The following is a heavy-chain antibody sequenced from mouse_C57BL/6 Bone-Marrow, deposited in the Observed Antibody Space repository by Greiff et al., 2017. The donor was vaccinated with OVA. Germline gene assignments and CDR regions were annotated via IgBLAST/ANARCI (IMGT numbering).Heavy chain of an antibody. D-gene: IGHD2-4*01. CDR3: ARRRLPTFYAMDY. CDR2: IHPNSGST. J-gene: IGHJ4*01. Sequence: VQLQQPGAELVKPGASVKLSCKASGYTFTSYWMHWVKQSPGQGLEWIGMIHPNSGSTNYNEKFKSKATLTVDKSSSTAYMQLSSLTSEDSAVYYCARRRLPTFYAMDYWGQGTSVTVSS. CDR1: GYTFTSYW. V-gene: IGHV1-64*01.